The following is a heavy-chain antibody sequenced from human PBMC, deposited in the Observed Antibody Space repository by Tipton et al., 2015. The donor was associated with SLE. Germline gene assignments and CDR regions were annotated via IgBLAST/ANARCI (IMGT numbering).Heavy chain of an antibody. D-gene: IGHD3-3*01. Sequence: TLSLTCNVSGGSITRGSYYWSWIRQPAGKGLEWIGGSTNYNPSLKSRVTISVDTSGNQVSLRLRSVTAADTAVYYCARDLFVEFYRSWSDYAYYFDYWGQGVLVTVSS. CDR2: GST. V-gene: IGHV4-61*02. CDR1: GGSITRGSYY. CDR3: ARDLFVEFYRSWSDYAYYFDY. J-gene: IGHJ4*02.